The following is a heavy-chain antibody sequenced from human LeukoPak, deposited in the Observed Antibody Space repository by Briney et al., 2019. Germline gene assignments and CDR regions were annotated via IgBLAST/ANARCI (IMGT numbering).Heavy chain of an antibody. CDR3: ARGRWPRFGSSGYFDY. D-gene: IGHD5-12*01. CDR1: GGSFSGYY. J-gene: IGHJ4*02. CDR2: INHSGST. Sequence: PSETLSLTCAVYGGSFSGYYWSWIRQPPGKGLEWIGEINHSGSTNYNPSLKSRVTISVDTSKNQFSLKLSSVTAADTAVYYCARGRWPRFGSSGYFDYWGQGTLVTVSS. V-gene: IGHV4-34*01.